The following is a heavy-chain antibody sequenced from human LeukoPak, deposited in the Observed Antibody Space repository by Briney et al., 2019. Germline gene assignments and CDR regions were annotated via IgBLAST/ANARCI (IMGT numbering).Heavy chain of an antibody. D-gene: IGHD6-6*01. CDR1: GFTFSSYA. Sequence: GGSLRLSCAASGFTFSSYAMHWVRQAPGMGLEWVAVISYDGSNKYYADSVKGRFTISRDNSKNTLYLQMNSLRAEDTAVYYCARDGWSIAARPSAFDIWGQGTMVTVSS. J-gene: IGHJ3*02. CDR2: ISYDGSNK. CDR3: ARDGWSIAARPSAFDI. V-gene: IGHV3-30*04.